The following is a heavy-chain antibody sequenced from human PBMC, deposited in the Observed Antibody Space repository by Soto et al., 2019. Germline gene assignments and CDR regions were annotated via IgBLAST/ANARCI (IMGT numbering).Heavy chain of an antibody. V-gene: IGHV4-31*03. Sequence: QVQLQESGPGLVKPSQTLSLTCTVSGGSISSGGYYWSWIRQHPGKGLEGIGYIYYSGSTYYNPSLKSRVTISVDTSKNQFSLKLSSVTAADTAVYYCERERQGSGPYYLDYWGQGTLVTVSS. CDR3: ERERQGSGPYYLDY. CDR2: IYYSGST. J-gene: IGHJ4*02. CDR1: GGSISSGGYY. D-gene: IGHD3-10*01.